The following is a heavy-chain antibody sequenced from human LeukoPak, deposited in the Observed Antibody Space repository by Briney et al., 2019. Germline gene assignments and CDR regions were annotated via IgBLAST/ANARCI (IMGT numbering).Heavy chain of an antibody. D-gene: IGHD2-2*01. V-gene: IGHV1-2*02. J-gene: IGHJ5*02. CDR1: GYTFTGYY. Sequence: GASVKVSCKASGYTFTGYYMHWVRQAPGQGLEWMGWINPNSGGTNYAQKFQGRVTMTRDTSISTAYMELSRLRSDDTAVYYRARGPDRYCSSTSCYPWFDPWGQGTLVTVSS. CDR3: ARGPDRYCSSTSCYPWFDP. CDR2: INPNSGGT.